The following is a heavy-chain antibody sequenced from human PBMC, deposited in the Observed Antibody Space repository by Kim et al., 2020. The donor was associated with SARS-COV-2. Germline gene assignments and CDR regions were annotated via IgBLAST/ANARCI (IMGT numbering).Heavy chain of an antibody. CDR2: IHYSGST. J-gene: IGHJ4*02. V-gene: IGHV4-30-4*01. CDR3: PRDQGGYGRGY. CDR1: GGSINSGDYY. D-gene: IGHD5-18*01. Sequence: SETLSLTCTVSGGSINSGDYYWSWVRQPPGKGLEWIGYIHYSGSTYYNPSLTSRVTMSVDTSKNQFSLKLSSVTAADTAVYYCPRDQGGYGRGYWGQGTLVTVSS.